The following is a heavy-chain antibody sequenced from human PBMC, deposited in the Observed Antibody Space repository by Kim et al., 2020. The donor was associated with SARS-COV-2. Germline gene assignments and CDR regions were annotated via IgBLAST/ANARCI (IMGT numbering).Heavy chain of an antibody. J-gene: IGHJ2*01. D-gene: IGHD2-21*01. Sequence: AQKLQGRVTMNTDTSTSTAYMELRSLRSDDTAVYYCARLHVVSYWYFDLWGRGTLVTVSS. V-gene: IGHV1-18*01. CDR3: ARLHVVSYWYFDL.